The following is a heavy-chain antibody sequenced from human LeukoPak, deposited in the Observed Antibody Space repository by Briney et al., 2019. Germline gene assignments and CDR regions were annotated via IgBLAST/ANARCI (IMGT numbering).Heavy chain of an antibody. CDR2: IKEDGTET. V-gene: IGHV3-7*03. CDR1: GFMFSSNW. J-gene: IGHJ4*02. D-gene: IGHD5-24*01. CDR3: AKEGRSLQTY. Sequence: GGSLRLSCATSGFMFSSNWMSWVRLAPGKGLEWVANIKEDGTETYYVDSVKGRFTISRDNAKNSLYLQMNSLRVEDTAVYYCAKEGRSLQTYWGQGTLVTVSS.